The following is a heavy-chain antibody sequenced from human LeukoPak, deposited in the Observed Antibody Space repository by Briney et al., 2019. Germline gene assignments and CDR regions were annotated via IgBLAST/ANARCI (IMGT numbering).Heavy chain of an antibody. CDR1: GGSISSYY. D-gene: IGHD4-17*01. CDR2: IYYSGST. Sequence: PSETLPLTCTVSGGSISSYYWSWIRQPPGKGLEWIGYIYYSGSTNYNPSLKSRVTLSVDTSKNQFSLRLSSVTAADTAVYYCAREREGPYGYLDYWGQGTLIAVSS. J-gene: IGHJ4*02. CDR3: AREREGPYGYLDY. V-gene: IGHV4-59*12.